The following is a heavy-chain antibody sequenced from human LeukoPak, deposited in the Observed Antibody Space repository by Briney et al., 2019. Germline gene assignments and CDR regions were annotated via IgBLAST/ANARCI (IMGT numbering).Heavy chain of an antibody. V-gene: IGHV4-31*03. CDR2: IYYSGST. CDR1: GGSISSGGYC. Sequence: PSETLSLTCTVSGGSISSGGYCWSWIRQHPGKGLEWIGYIYYSGSTYYNPSLKSRVTISVDTSKNQFSLKLSSVTAADTAVYYCARETHYYYYYMDVWGKGTTVTVSS. J-gene: IGHJ6*03. CDR3: ARETHYYYYYMDV.